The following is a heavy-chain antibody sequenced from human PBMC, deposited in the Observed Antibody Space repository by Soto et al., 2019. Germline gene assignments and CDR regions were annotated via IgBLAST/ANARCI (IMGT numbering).Heavy chain of an antibody. CDR2: IIPILGIA. J-gene: IGHJ4*02. Sequence: QVQLVQSGAEVKKPGSSVKVSCKASGGTFSSYTISWVRQAPGQGLEWMGRIIPILGIANYAQKFQGRVTIPADKSTSTAYMELSSLGSEDTAVYYCARERDIVVVPAAFDYWGQGTLVTVSS. CDR1: GGTFSSYT. V-gene: IGHV1-69*08. D-gene: IGHD2-2*01. CDR3: ARERDIVVVPAAFDY.